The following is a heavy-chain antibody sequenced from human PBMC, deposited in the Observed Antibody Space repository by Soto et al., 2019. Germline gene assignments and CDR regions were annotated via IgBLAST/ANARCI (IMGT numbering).Heavy chain of an antibody. J-gene: IGHJ4*02. CDR3: ARATGADKEDY. Sequence: PGGSLRLSCAASGFTFSSYGMHWVRQAPGKGLEWVAVISYDGSNQYYADSVKGRFTVSRDNAKNSLYLQMNSLRAEDTAVYYCARATGADKEDYWGQGTLVTVSS. CDR1: GFTFSSYG. V-gene: IGHV3-30*03. CDR2: ISYDGSNQ. D-gene: IGHD3-10*01.